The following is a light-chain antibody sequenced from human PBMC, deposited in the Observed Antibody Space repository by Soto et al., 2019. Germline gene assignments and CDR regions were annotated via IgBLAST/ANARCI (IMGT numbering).Light chain of an antibody. V-gene: IGLV1-51*01. CDR3: ATWDRSLSVGV. J-gene: IGLJ2*01. CDR2: DND. CDR1: SSNIGNNY. Sequence: QPVLTQPPSVSAAPGQKVTISCSGSSSNIGNNYVFWYQQLPGTAPKLLIYDNDKRPSGIPDRFSGSKSGTSATLGITGLQTGDEADYYCATWDRSLSVGVFGGGTKVTV.